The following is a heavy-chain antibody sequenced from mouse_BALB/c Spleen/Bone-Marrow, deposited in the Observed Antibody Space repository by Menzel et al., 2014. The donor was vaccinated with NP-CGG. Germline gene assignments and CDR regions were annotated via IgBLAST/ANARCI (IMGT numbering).Heavy chain of an antibody. CDR1: GYTFSTYW. J-gene: IGHJ2*01. CDR2: INPTTDYT. CDR3: ARDVDY. Sequence: QVQLQQSGAEPAKPGASVKMSCKASGYTFSTYWMHWVKQRPGRGLEWIGYINPTTDYTEYNQKFKDKATLTADRSSSTAYMQLSSLTSEDSAVYYCARDVDYWGQGTTLTVSS. V-gene: IGHV1-7*01.